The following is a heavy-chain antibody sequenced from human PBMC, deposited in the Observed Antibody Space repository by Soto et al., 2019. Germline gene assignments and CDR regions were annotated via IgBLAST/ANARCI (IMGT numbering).Heavy chain of an antibody. J-gene: IGHJ6*02. CDR3: ARTMVRGVPVSDYYGMDV. CDR2: ISAYNGNT. Sequence: ASVKVSCKASGYTFTSYGISWVRQAPGQGLEWMRWISAYNGNTNYAQKLQGRVTMTTDTSTSTAYMELRSLRSDDTAVYYCARTMVRGVPVSDYYGMDVWGQGITVTVSS. V-gene: IGHV1-18*01. CDR1: GYTFTSYG. D-gene: IGHD3-10*01.